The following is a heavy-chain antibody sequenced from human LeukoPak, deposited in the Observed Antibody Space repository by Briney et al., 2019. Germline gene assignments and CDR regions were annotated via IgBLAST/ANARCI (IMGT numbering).Heavy chain of an antibody. D-gene: IGHD6-19*01. CDR2: ISYDGGNI. Sequence: WGSLRLSCAPSGVTFDTYAMHWVRQAPGKGLEWVALISYDGGNIYYGDSVRGRFTISRNTDNNMLYLQMNSLTPDTSAVYCFARDPPFGNGWSQNFFDYWGQGTLVIVSS. CDR3: ARDPPFGNGWSQNFFDY. J-gene: IGHJ4*02. V-gene: IGHV3-30*04. CDR1: GVTFDTYA.